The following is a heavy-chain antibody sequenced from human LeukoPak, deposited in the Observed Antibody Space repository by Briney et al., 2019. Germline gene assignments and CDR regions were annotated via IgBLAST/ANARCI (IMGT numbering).Heavy chain of an antibody. CDR2: ISWNSGSI. CDR3: AKGLYGDYYYYDMDV. Sequence: GRSLRLSCAASGFTFDDYAMHWVRQAPGNGLEWVSGISWNSGSIGYADSVKGRFTISRDNAKNSLYLQMNSLRAEDTALYYCAKGLYGDYYYYDMDVWGQGTTVTVSS. CDR1: GFTFDDYA. D-gene: IGHD4-17*01. V-gene: IGHV3-9*01. J-gene: IGHJ6*02.